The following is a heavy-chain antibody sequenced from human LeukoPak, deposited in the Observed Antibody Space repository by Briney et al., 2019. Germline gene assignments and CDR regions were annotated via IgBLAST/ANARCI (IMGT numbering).Heavy chain of an antibody. Sequence: GGSLRLSCAASGFSFSNAWMSWVRQAPGKGLEWVAFIRNDGNDKSYADSVKGRFTISRDNSKNTLYLQMNSLRAEDTAVYYCAKDRTSWYYFNYWGQGTLVTVSS. J-gene: IGHJ4*02. CDR3: AKDRTSWYYFNY. CDR1: GFSFSNAW. CDR2: IRNDGNDK. V-gene: IGHV3-30*02.